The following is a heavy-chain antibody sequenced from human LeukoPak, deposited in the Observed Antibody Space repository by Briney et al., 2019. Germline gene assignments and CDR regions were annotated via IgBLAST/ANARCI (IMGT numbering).Heavy chain of an antibody. Sequence: GGSLRLSCAASGFTFSSYSMNWVRQAPGKGLEWVSSISSSSYIYYADSVKGRFTISRDNAKNSLYLQMNSLRAEDTAVYYCARDIVATIAAYYFDYWGQGTLVTVSS. V-gene: IGHV3-21*01. CDR1: GFTFSSYS. D-gene: IGHD5-12*01. CDR3: ARDIVATIAAYYFDY. CDR2: ISSSSYI. J-gene: IGHJ4*02.